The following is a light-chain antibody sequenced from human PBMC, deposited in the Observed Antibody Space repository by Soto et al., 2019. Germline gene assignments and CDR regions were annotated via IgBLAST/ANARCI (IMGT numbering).Light chain of an antibody. CDR2: GSS. CDR3: QQYGSSSWT. V-gene: IGKV3-20*01. CDR1: QGVSSSS. J-gene: IGKJ1*01. Sequence: EIVLTQSPGTLSLSPGERATLSCRASQGVSSSSLAWYQQKPGQAPRLLIYGSSSRATGIPDRFSGSGSGTDFTLTISRLEPEDFAVYYCQQYGSSSWTFAQGTKVEIK.